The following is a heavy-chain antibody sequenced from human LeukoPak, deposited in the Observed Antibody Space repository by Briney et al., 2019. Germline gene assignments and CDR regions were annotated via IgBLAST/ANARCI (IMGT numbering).Heavy chain of an antibody. D-gene: IGHD6-13*01. CDR1: GFTFISYV. CDR2: IRYDGSKK. CDR3: ARDRHLYSSSWSVDY. V-gene: IGHV3-30*02. J-gene: IGHJ4*02. Sequence: GGSLRLSCAASGFTFISYVMHWVRQAPGKGLEWVAFIRYDGSKKYYADSVKGRFTISRDNSKNTLYLQMNSLRAEDTAVYYCARDRHLYSSSWSVDYWGQGTLVTVSS.